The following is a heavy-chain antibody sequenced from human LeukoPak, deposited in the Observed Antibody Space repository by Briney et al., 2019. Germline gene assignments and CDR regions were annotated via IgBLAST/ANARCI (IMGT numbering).Heavy chain of an antibody. V-gene: IGHV4-59*01. J-gene: IGHJ4*02. Sequence: SETLSLTCTVSGGSISSYYWSWIRQPPGKGLEWIGYIYYSGSTNYNPSLKSRVTISVDTSKNQFSLKLSSVTAADTAVYYCARLPFGVVDYWGQGTLVTVSS. D-gene: IGHD3-3*01. CDR2: IYYSGST. CDR1: GGSISSYY. CDR3: ARLPFGVVDY.